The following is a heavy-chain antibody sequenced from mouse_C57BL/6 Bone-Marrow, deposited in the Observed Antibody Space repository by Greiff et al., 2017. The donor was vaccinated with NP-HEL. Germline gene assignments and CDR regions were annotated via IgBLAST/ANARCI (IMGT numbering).Heavy chain of an antibody. Sequence: QVQLQQPGAELVKPGASVKLSCKASGYTFTSYGMHWVRQRPGQGLEWVGMISPNSGCTNYNEKFKGRATLSGDKATNTPYMQLSSLTSEDSAVYYCARRDGSRFWYFDVWGTGTTVTVSS. CDR1: GYTFTSYG. V-gene: IGHV1-64*01. CDR3: ARRDGSRFWYFDV. J-gene: IGHJ1*03. D-gene: IGHD1-1*01. CDR2: ISPNSGCT.